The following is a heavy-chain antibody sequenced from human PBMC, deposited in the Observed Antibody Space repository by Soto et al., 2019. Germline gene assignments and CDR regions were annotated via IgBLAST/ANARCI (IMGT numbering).Heavy chain of an antibody. J-gene: IGHJ3*02. V-gene: IGHV1-24*01. CDR1: GYTITELS. CDR3: ATIDPNDAFDI. CDR2: FDPEDGET. Sequence: ASVTVSCQVSGYTITELSMHWVRQAPGKGLEWMGGFDPEDGETIYAQRFQGRVTMTEDTSTDTAYMELSSLRSEDTAVYYCATIDPNDAFDIWGQGTMVTVSS.